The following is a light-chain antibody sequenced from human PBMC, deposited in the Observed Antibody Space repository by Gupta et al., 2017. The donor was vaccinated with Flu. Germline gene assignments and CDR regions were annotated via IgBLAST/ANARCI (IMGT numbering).Light chain of an antibody. CDR2: AES. J-gene: IGKJ5*01. Sequence: PGTLSWSPGESATLSCRASQGISGDLLGWEQQIPDQAPRLIIYAESNTDRGNTDRFCGGGEYKDFTRTSSRREQEACDGYCRQQYCSSVTFGQGTQLEIK. CDR3: QQYCSSVT. V-gene: IGKV3-20*01. CDR1: QGISGDL.